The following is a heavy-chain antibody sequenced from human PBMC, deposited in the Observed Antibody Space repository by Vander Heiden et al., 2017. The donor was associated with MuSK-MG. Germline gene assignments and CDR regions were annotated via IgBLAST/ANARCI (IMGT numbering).Heavy chain of an antibody. D-gene: IGHD6-19*01. Sequence: QVQLVQSGAEVKKPGSSVKVSCKVSGGTFNSHTINWVRQAPGQGLEWMGGIIPIFGTESFAQRFQGRVTLSADESTTTAYMELTSLTSEDTAVYYCARDAVGSGWYYFDYWGQGTLVTVSS. CDR1: GGTFNSHT. CDR3: ARDAVGSGWYYFDY. CDR2: IIPIFGTE. J-gene: IGHJ4*02. V-gene: IGHV1-69*01.